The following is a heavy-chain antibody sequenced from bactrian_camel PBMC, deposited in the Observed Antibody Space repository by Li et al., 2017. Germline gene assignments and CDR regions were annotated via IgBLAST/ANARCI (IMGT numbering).Heavy chain of an antibody. Sequence: HVQLVESGGGSVQAGGSLRLSCVVSGKTRCTYDMGWYRQAPGKEREFVSAVEADGTINYADSVKGRFTISRDNAENTVFLQMNSLKPEDTGMYYCAFEIQPRVGGLDYSQGAPMAPLCPTQGYWGHGTQVTVS. CDR2: VEADGTI. V-gene: IGHV3S53*01. D-gene: IGHD7*01. CDR1: GKTRCTYD. CDR3: AFEIQPRVGGLDYSQGAPMAPLCPTQGY. J-gene: IGHJ4*01.